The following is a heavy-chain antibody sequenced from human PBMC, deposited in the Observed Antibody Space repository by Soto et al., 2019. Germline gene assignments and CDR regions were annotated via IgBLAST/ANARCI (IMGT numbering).Heavy chain of an antibody. V-gene: IGHV4-59*01. CDR1: GGSISSYY. J-gene: IGHJ4*02. CDR2: IYYSGST. Sequence: SETLSLTCTVSGGSISSYYWSWIRQPPGKGLEWIGYIYYSGSTNYNPSLKSRVTISVDTSKNQFSLKLSSVTAADTAVYYCARARGGGFDSPYFDYWGQGTLVTVSS. CDR3: ARARGGGFDSPYFDY. D-gene: IGHD3-16*01.